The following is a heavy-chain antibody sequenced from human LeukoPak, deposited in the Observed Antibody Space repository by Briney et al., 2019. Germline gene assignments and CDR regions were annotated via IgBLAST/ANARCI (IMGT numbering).Heavy chain of an antibody. D-gene: IGHD3-3*01. V-gene: IGHV3-9*01. CDR2: ISWNSGSI. CDR3: AKGLPDSDFWSGYHGAFDI. CDR1: GFTFDDYA. Sequence: GRSLRLSCAASGFTFDDYAKHWVRQAPGKGLEWVSGISWNSGSIGYADSVKGRFTISRDNAKNSLYLQMNSLRAEDTALYYCAKGLPDSDFWSGYHGAFDIWGQGTMVTVSS. J-gene: IGHJ3*02.